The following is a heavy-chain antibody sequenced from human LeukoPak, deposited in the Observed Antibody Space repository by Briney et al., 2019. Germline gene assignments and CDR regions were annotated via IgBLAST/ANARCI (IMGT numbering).Heavy chain of an antibody. CDR3: AITGGYCSSTSCYP. CDR2: IYTSGST. J-gene: IGHJ4*02. V-gene: IGHV4-4*07. D-gene: IGHD2-2*01. CDR1: GGSISSYY. Sequence: SETLSLTCTASGGSISSYYWSWIRQPAGKGLEWIGRIYTSGSTNYNPSLKSRVTMSVDTSKNQFSLKLSSVPAADTAVYYCAITGGYCSSTSCYPWGQGTLVTVSS.